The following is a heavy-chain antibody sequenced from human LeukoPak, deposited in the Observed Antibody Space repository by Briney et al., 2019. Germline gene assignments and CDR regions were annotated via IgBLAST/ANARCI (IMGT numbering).Heavy chain of an antibody. CDR2: IYYSGST. CDR3: ARELRRSGYYYWYFDL. J-gene: IGHJ2*01. D-gene: IGHD3-22*01. V-gene: IGHV4-39*02. CDR1: GSSISSSSYY. Sequence: SETLSLTCTVSGSSISSSSYYWGWIRQPPGKGLEWIGSIYYSGSTYYNPSLKSRVTISVDTSKNQFSLKPSSVTAADTAVYYCARELRRSGYYYWYFDLWGRGTLVTVSS.